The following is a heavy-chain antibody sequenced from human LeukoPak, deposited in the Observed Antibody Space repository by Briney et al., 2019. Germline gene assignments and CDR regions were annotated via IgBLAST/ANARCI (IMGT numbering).Heavy chain of an antibody. CDR3: AAETPDYYDSSGYLAFDI. J-gene: IGHJ3*02. CDR2: ISAYNGNT. V-gene: IGHV1-18*01. D-gene: IGHD3-22*01. CDR1: GYTFTSYG. Sequence: GASVKVSCKASGYTFTSYGISWVRQAPGQGLEWMGWISAYNGNTNYAQKLQGRVTMTTDTSTSTAYMELRSLRSDDTAVYYCAAETPDYYDSSGYLAFDIWGQGTMVTVSS.